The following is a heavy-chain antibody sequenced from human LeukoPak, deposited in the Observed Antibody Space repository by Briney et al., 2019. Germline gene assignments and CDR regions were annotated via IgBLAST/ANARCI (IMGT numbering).Heavy chain of an antibody. CDR2: ISYDGSNK. D-gene: IGHD3-22*01. Sequence: QPGRSLRLSCAASGFTFSSYAMHWVRQAPGKGLEWVAVISYDGSNKYYADSVKGRFTISRDNSKNTLYLQMNSLRAEDTAVYYCAKMAIVVVNDDFDYWGQGTLVTVSS. CDR3: AKMAIVVVNDDFDY. CDR1: GFTFSSYA. V-gene: IGHV3-30*18. J-gene: IGHJ4*02.